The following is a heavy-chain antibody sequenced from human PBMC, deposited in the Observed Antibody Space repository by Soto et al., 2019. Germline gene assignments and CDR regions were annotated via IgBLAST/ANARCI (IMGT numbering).Heavy chain of an antibody. Sequence: SETLSLTCTVSGGSISSSSYYWGWIRQPPGKGLEWIGSIYYSGSTYYNPSLKSRVTISVDTPKNQFSLKLSSVTAADTAVYYCARDSGYDPSFDYWGQGTLVTVSS. CDR1: GGSISSSSYY. J-gene: IGHJ4*02. D-gene: IGHD5-12*01. V-gene: IGHV4-39*07. CDR2: IYYSGST. CDR3: ARDSGYDPSFDY.